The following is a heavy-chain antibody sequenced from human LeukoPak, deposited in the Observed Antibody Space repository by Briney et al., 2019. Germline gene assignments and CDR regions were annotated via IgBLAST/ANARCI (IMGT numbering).Heavy chain of an antibody. CDR1: GGSITGYY. CDR3: ARGNILSGYCFDF. V-gene: IGHV4-34*01. Sequence: KPSETLSLTCAVYGGSITGYYWSWIRQPPGKGLEWVGEIHYTGATSYNPSLKSRATISIDTSKSQVSLKLSSVTAADTAVYYCARGNILSGYCFDFWGQGALVTVSS. J-gene: IGHJ4*02. D-gene: IGHD3-9*01. CDR2: IHYTGAT.